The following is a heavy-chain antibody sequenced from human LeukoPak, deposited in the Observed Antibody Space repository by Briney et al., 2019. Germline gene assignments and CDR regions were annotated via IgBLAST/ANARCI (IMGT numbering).Heavy chain of an antibody. J-gene: IGHJ6*03. CDR2: ISWDGGST. CDR1: GFTFDDYA. D-gene: IGHD3-10*01. CDR3: VKDRDGAGLDYMDV. V-gene: IGHV3-43D*03. Sequence: GGSLRLSCAASGFTFDDYAMHWVRQAPGKGLEWVSLISWDGGSTYYADSVKGRFTISRDNSKNSLYLQMNSLRAEDTALYYCVKDRDGAGLDYMDVWGKGTTVTVSS.